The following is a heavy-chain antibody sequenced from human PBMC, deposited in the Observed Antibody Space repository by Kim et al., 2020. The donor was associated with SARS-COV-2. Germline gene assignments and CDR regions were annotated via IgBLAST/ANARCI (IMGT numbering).Heavy chain of an antibody. V-gene: IGHV3-73*01. D-gene: IGHD6-19*01. CDR2: ISDKTNNYAT. Sequence: GGSLRLSCAASGFTFSGSAIHWVRQASGKGLEWVGRISDKTNNYATAYAATLKGRFTISRDDSKNTAYLQMNSLKTEDTAVYYCSRHEYTSGWYIDYWGQGTLVTVSS. CDR1: GFTFSGSA. J-gene: IGHJ4*02. CDR3: SRHEYTSGWYIDY.